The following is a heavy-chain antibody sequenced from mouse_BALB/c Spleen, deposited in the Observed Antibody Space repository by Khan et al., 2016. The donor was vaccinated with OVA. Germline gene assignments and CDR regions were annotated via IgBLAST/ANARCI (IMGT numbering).Heavy chain of an antibody. CDR1: GYSFTDYN. D-gene: IGHD1-1*01. CDR2: IDPYNGGT. CDR3: AVIYYYGTGLDY. Sequence: VQLQQSGPELVSPGDSVKVSCKASGYSFTDYNMYWVKQGHGKSLEWIGYIDPYNGGTSYNQKFKGKATLTVDKSSSTAFMHLNRLTSDDSAVYHCAVIYYYGTGLDYWGQGTTLTVSS. J-gene: IGHJ2*01. V-gene: IGHV1S135*01.